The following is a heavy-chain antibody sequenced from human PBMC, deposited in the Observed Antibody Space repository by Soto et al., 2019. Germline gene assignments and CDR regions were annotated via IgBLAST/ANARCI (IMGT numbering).Heavy chain of an antibody. J-gene: IGHJ6*02. V-gene: IGHV4-30-4*01. CDR3: ARGIVVVVATPYYYGMDV. CDR2: IYYSGST. CDR1: GGSISSGDYY. D-gene: IGHD2-15*01. Sequence: SETLSLTCTVSGGSISSGDYYWSWIRQPPGKGLEWIGYIYYSGSTYYNPSLKSRVTISVDTSKNQFSLKLSSVTAADTAVYYCARGIVVVVATPYYYGMDVWGQGTTVTVSS.